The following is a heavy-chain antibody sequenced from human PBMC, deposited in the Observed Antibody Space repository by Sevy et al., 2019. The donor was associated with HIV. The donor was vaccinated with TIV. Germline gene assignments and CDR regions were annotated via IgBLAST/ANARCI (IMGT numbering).Heavy chain of an antibody. CDR1: GGSISSHY. Sequence: SETLSLTCTVSGGSISSHYWSWIRQPPGKGLEWIGYIYYSGNTNYNPSLKSRVTISIDTSNNQFSLKLNSVTAADTAVYYCARSESYGSTLDFWGRGTLVTVSS. J-gene: IGHJ2*01. CDR2: IYYSGNT. D-gene: IGHD2-15*01. CDR3: ARSESYGSTLDF. V-gene: IGHV4-59*11.